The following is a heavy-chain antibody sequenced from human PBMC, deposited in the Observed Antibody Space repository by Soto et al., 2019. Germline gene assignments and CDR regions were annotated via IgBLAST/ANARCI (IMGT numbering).Heavy chain of an antibody. CDR3: ARAKGVTTPDWYFDL. CDR2: IYYSGST. J-gene: IGHJ2*01. V-gene: IGHV4-31*03. Sequence: QVQLQESCPGLVKPSQTLSLTCTVSGGSISSGGYYWSWIRQHQGKGLEWIGYIYYSGSTYYNPSLKSRVTISVDTSKNQFSLKLSSVTAADTAVYYCARAKGVTTPDWYFDLWGRGTLVTVSS. CDR1: GGSISSGGYY. D-gene: IGHD4-17*01.